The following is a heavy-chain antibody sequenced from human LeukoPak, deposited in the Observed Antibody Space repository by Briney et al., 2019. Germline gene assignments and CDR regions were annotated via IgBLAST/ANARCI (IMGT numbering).Heavy chain of an antibody. CDR3: AKYQESSGWDY. J-gene: IGHJ4*02. Sequence: GRSLTLSCAASGFTFSSYRMHRVRPAPGKGLEGVADISYDGSNKSHADSVRGRFAISRDNSKNTLYLQMNSLRAGETAVYYCAKYQESSGWDYWGQGTLVTVSS. CDR2: ISYDGSNK. CDR1: GFTFSSYR. D-gene: IGHD6-19*01. V-gene: IGHV3-30*18.